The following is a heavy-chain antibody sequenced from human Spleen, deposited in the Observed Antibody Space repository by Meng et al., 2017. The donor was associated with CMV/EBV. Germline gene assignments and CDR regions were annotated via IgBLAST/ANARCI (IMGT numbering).Heavy chain of an antibody. J-gene: IGHJ4*02. V-gene: IGHV2-5*01. D-gene: IGHD5-18*01. CDR2: IYWNDDK. CDR1: GVSLSTSGVG. CDR3: ARRIQLWLPFDY. Sequence: TFAGVSLSTSGVGVGWIRQPPGKALEWLALIYWNDDKRYSPSLKSRLTITKDTSKNQVVLTMTNMDPVDTATYYCARRIQLWLPFDYWGQGTLVTVSS.